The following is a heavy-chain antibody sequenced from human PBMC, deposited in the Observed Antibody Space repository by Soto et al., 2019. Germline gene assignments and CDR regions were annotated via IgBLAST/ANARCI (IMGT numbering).Heavy chain of an antibody. CDR2: IRSKAYGGTT. CDR3: TREDQYSSSSDAFDI. J-gene: IGHJ3*02. V-gene: IGHV3-49*05. CDR1: GFTFGDYA. D-gene: IGHD6-6*01. Sequence: EVQLVESGGGLVKPGRSLRLSCTASGFTFGDYAMSWFRQAPGKGLEWVGFIRSKAYGGTTEYAASVKGRFTISRDDSKSIAYLQMNSLKTEDTAVYYCTREDQYSSSSDAFDIWGQGTMVTVSS.